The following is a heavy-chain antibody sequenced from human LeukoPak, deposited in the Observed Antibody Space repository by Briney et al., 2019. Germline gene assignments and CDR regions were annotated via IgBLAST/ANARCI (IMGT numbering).Heavy chain of an antibody. V-gene: IGHV3-74*01. D-gene: IGHD4-17*01. CDR2: TNSDGSST. J-gene: IGHJ4*02. CDR3: ARDDYGDSTQDY. Sequence: PGGSLRLSCAASAFTFSSYWMHWVRKAPGKGLVWVSRTNSDGSSTSYADSVKGRFTISRDNAKNTLYLQMNSLRAEDTAVYYCARDDYGDSTQDYWGQGTLVTVSS. CDR1: AFTFSSYW.